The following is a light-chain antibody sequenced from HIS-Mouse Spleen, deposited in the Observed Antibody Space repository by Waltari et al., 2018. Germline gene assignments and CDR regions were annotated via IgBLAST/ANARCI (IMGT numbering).Light chain of an antibody. CDR1: SSDVGGYNY. J-gene: IGLJ2*01. V-gene: IGLV2-14*03. CDR2: DVS. CDR3: SSYTSSSFNVV. Sequence: QSALTQPASVSGSPGQSITISCTGTSSDVGGYNYVPWYQQHPGKAPKLMIYDVSNRASGVSHRFSGSKSGNTASLTISGLPAEDEADYYCSSYTSSSFNVVVGGGTKLTVL.